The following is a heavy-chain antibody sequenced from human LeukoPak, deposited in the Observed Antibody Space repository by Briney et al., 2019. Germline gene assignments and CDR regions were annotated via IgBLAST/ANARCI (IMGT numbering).Heavy chain of an antibody. CDR2: ISWNSGSI. V-gene: IGHV3-9*01. J-gene: IGHJ1*01. CDR1: GFTFDDYA. Sequence: GGSLRPSCAASGFTFDDYAMHWVRQAPGKGLEWVSGISWNSGSIGYADSVKGRFTISRDNAKNSLYLQMNSLRAEGTALYYCAKTLGELRYFQHWGQGTLVTVSS. D-gene: IGHD1-7*01. CDR3: AKTLGELRYFQH.